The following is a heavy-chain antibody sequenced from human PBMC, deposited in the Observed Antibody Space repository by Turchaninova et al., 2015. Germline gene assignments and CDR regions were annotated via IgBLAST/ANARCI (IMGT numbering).Heavy chain of an antibody. CDR3: AKHFVVGVAPYGMDV. V-gene: IGHV3-23*01. Sequence: EVQLMESGGGSIQPGGALRLSCSASGFTFSTCAMSWVSRAPGKGLEWVSGFSGSGLTAYYAESVKGRFTVSRDNSKNPRYLQVDSLRAEDTAVYYCAKHFVVGVAPYGMDVWGQGTTVTVSS. J-gene: IGHJ6*02. D-gene: IGHD6-19*01. CDR2: FSGSGLTA. CDR1: GFTFSTCA.